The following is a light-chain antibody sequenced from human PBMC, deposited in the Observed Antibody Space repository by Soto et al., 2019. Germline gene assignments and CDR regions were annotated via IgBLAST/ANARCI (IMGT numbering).Light chain of an antibody. CDR1: SSDVGGYNY. V-gene: IGLV2-8*01. J-gene: IGLJ1*01. CDR2: EVS. CDR3: SSYAGSNNLGV. Sequence: QAVLSQPRSACRSPGQAVTISCTGTSSDVGGYNYVSWYQQHPGRAPKLMIYEVSKRPSGVPDRFSGSKSGNTASLTVSGLQAEDEADYYCSSYAGSNNLGVFGTGTKVTAL.